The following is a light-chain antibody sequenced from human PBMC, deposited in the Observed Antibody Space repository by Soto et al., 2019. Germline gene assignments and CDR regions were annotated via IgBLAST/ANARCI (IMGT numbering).Light chain of an antibody. J-gene: IGKJ3*01. V-gene: IGKV3-20*01. CDR1: QSVSSSY. Sequence: PGERATLSFMASQSVSSSYLAWYQQKPGQAPRLLIYGASSRATGIPDRFSGSGSGTDFTLTISRLEPEDFAVYYCQQYGSSLFTFGPGTKVDIK. CDR2: GAS. CDR3: QQYGSSLFT.